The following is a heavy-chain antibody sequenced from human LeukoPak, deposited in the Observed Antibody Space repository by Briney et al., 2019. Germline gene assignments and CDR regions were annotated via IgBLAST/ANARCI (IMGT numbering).Heavy chain of an antibody. Sequence: GGSLRLSCAASGFTFSSYAMHWVRQAPGKGLEWVAVISYDGSNKYYADSVKGRFTISRDNSKNTLYLQMNSLRAEDTAVYYCAPAESIAAANGGYFDYWGQGTLVTVSS. CDR2: ISYDGSNK. J-gene: IGHJ4*02. CDR3: APAESIAAANGGYFDY. D-gene: IGHD6-13*01. V-gene: IGHV3-30*04. CDR1: GFTFSSYA.